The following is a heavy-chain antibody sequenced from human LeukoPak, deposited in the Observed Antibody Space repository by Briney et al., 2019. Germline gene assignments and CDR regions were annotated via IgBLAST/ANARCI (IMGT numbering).Heavy chain of an antibody. D-gene: IGHD4-17*01. Sequence: GGSLRLSCAASGFTFSSYAMNWVRQAPGKGLEWVSVIYSGGSTYYADSVKGRLTISRDNSKNTLYLQMNSLRAEDTAVYYCAKGQRFYGEYYFDDWGQGTLVTVSS. CDR2: IYSGGST. J-gene: IGHJ4*02. V-gene: IGHV3-23*03. CDR1: GFTFSSYA. CDR3: AKGQRFYGEYYFDD.